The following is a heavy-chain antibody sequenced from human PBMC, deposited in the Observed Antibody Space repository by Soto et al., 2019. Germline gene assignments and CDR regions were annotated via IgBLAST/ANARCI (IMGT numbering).Heavy chain of an antibody. Sequence: EVQLVESGGGVVRPGGSLRLSCAASGFTFDDYGMSWVRQAPGKGLEWVSGINWNGGSTGYADSVKGRFTISRDNAKNSLYLQMNSLRAEDTALDHCARAIRYCSGGSCYSAGFDPWGQGTLVTVSS. CDR3: ARAIRYCSGGSCYSAGFDP. CDR2: INWNGGST. D-gene: IGHD2-15*01. V-gene: IGHV3-20*01. J-gene: IGHJ5*02. CDR1: GFTFDDYG.